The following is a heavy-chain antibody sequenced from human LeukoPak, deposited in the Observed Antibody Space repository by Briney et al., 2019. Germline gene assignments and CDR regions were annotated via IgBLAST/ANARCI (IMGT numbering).Heavy chain of an antibody. CDR2: ISSSSSYI. V-gene: IGHV3-21*01. CDR1: GFTFSSYS. J-gene: IGHJ4*02. D-gene: IGHD1-26*01. Sequence: GGSLRLSCAASGFTFSSYSMNWVRQAPGKGLEWVSSISSSSSYIYYADSVKGRFTISRDNAKNSLYLQLNSLRAEDTAVYYCARMKWEKWELITTYFDYWGQGTLVTVSS. CDR3: ARMKWEKWELITTYFDY.